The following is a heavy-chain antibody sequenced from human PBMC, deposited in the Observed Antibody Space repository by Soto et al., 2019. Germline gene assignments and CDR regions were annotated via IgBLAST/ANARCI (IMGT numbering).Heavy chain of an antibody. CDR1: GFTFSSYA. V-gene: IGHV3-30-3*01. Sequence: QVQLVESGGGVVQPGSSLRLSCAASGFTFSSYAMHWVRQAPGKGLEWVAVISYDGSNKYYADSVKGRFTISRDNSKNTRYLQMNSLRAEDTAVYYCARDGGYDSSGYQHYYFDYWGQGTLVTVSS. D-gene: IGHD3-22*01. CDR2: ISYDGSNK. CDR3: ARDGGYDSSGYQHYYFDY. J-gene: IGHJ4*02.